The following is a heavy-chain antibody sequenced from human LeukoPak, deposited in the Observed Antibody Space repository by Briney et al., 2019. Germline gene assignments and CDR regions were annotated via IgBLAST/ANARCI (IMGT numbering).Heavy chain of an antibody. V-gene: IGHV3-30-3*01. D-gene: IGHD3-3*01. CDR1: GFTFSSYA. Sequence: GGSLRLSCAASGFTFSSYAMHWVRQAPGKGLEWVAVISYDGSNKYYADSVKGRFTISRDNSKNTLYLQMNSLRAEDTAVYYCAKGAYYDFWSGTDYWGQGTLVTVSS. CDR3: AKGAYYDFWSGTDY. CDR2: ISYDGSNK. J-gene: IGHJ4*02.